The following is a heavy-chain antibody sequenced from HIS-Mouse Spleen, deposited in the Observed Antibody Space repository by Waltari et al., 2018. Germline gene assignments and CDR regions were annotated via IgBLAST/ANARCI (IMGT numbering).Heavy chain of an antibody. CDR2: IYYSGGA. D-gene: IGHD6-13*01. CDR1: GGSISSSSYY. V-gene: IGHV4-39*07. Sequence: QLQLQESGPGLVKPSETLSLTCTVSGGSISSSSYYWDWIRQPPGKGLEWIGSIYYSGGAYYNPSLKSRVTISVDTSKNQFSLKLSSVTAADTAVYYCAREIPYSSSWYDWYFDLWGRGTLVTVSS. CDR3: AREIPYSSSWYDWYFDL. J-gene: IGHJ2*01.